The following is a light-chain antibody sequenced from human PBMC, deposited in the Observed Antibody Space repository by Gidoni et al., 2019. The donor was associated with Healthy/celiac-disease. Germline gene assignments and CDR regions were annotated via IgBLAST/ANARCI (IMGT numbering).Light chain of an antibody. J-gene: IGKJ2*02. CDR2: AAS. Sequence: DIQMTQSQSSLSASVGDRVTITCRASQSISSYLNWYQQKPGKAPKLLIYAASSLQSGVPSRFSGSGSGTDFTLTISSLQPEDFATYYCQQSYSTPLWTFGQGTKLEIK. CDR3: QQSYSTPLWT. CDR1: QSISSY. V-gene: IGKV1-39*01.